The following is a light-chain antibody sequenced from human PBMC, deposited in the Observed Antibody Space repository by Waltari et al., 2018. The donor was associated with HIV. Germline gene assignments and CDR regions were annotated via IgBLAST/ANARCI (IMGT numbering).Light chain of an antibody. Sequence: DIVMTQSPDSLVVSLGERATINCKSSQSVLYSSNNKNYLAWYQQKPGQPPKLLIYWASTRESGVPDRFSGSGSATDFTLTISSLQAEDVAVYYCQQYDSTPMYTFGQGTKLEIK. CDR3: QQYDSTPMYT. CDR2: WAS. J-gene: IGKJ2*01. CDR1: QSVLYSSNNKNY. V-gene: IGKV4-1*01.